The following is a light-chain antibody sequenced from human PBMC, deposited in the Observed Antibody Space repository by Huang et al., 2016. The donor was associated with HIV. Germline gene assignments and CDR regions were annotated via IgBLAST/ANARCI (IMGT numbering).Light chain of an antibody. Sequence: EIVMTQSPATLSVSPGERATLSCRASQSVSSNLAWYQQKPGQSPRLLISGASTRATVIPARFSGSESGTEFTLTISSLQSEDFAVYYCQQYNNWPWTFGQGTKVEIK. CDR2: GAS. V-gene: IGKV3-15*01. CDR1: QSVSSN. J-gene: IGKJ1*01. CDR3: QQYNNWPWT.